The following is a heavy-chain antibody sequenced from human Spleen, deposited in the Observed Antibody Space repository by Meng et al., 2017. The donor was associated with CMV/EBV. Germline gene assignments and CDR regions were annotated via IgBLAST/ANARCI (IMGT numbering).Heavy chain of an antibody. CDR2: ISYDGTNK. Sequence: SGFTFSSYAMHWVRQAPGKGLEWVAVISYDGTNKYYADSVKGRFTISKDNSKNTLYLQMNSLRAEDTAVYYCAREGYYYDSGAYYGHWGQGTLVTVSS. CDR1: GFTFSSYA. J-gene: IGHJ4*02. CDR3: AREGYYYDSGAYYGH. D-gene: IGHD3-22*01. V-gene: IGHV3-30*04.